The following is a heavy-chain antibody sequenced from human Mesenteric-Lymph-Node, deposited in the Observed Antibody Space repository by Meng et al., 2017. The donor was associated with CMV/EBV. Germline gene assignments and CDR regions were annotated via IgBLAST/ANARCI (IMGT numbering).Heavy chain of an antibody. CDR1: GFTFSSYS. V-gene: IGHV3-30*03. Sequence: GESLKISCAASGFTFSSYSMNWVRQAPGKGLEWVAVISYDGSNKYYADSVKGRFTISRDNSKNTLYLQMNSLRAEDTAVYYCARDLAAAGKWVCLDYWGQGTLVTVSS. D-gene: IGHD6-13*01. CDR3: ARDLAAAGKWVCLDY. J-gene: IGHJ4*02. CDR2: ISYDGSNK.